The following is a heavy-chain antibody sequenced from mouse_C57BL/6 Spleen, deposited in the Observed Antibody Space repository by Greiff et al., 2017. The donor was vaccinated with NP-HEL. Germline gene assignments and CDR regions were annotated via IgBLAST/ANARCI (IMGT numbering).Heavy chain of an antibody. CDR2: IWSGGST. CDR1: GFSLTSYG. D-gene: IGHD2-3*01. J-gene: IGHJ4*01. Sequence: QVQLKESGPGLVQPSQSLSITCTVSGFSLTSYGVHWVRQSPGKGLEWLGVIWSGGSTDYNAAFISRLSISKDNSKSQVFFKMNSLQADDTAIYYCARNRGDGYYNAMDYWGQGTSVTVSS. V-gene: IGHV2-2*01. CDR3: ARNRGDGYYNAMDY.